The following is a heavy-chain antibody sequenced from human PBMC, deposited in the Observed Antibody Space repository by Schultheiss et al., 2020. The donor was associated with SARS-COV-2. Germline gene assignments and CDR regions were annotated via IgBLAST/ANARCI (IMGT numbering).Heavy chain of an antibody. CDR3: ARDSSSSSWYDEDDTPGQYYYYYGMDV. CDR1: GFTFSSYE. Sequence: GGSLRLSCAASGFTFSSYEMNWVRQAPGKGLEWVSYISSSSSYTNYADSVKGRFTISRDNAKNSLYLQMNSLRAEDTAVYYCARDSSSSSWYDEDDTPGQYYYYYGMDVWGQGTTVTVSS. CDR2: ISSSSSYT. D-gene: IGHD6-13*01. V-gene: IGHV3-21*05. J-gene: IGHJ6*02.